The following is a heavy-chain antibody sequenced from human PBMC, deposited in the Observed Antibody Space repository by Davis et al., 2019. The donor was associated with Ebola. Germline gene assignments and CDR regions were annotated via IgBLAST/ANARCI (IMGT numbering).Heavy chain of an antibody. Sequence: GESLKISCEGSGFTFRSFWMSWVRQAPGKGLEWVANMNQDGSQIYYLGSVKGRFTISRDNSKDTLYLQMNSLGAEDTAVYYCARVFMLMRGTPENQFDPWGQGTLVTVSS. CDR3: ARVFMLMRGTPENQFDP. CDR1: GFTFRSFW. J-gene: IGHJ5*02. CDR2: MNQDGSQI. D-gene: IGHD3-10*02. V-gene: IGHV3-7*01.